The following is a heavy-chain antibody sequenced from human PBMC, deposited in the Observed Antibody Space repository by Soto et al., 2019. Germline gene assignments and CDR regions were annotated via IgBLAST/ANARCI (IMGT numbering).Heavy chain of an antibody. CDR1: GYSFTTYW. CDR3: ARLSLLPKGFDY. J-gene: IGHJ4*02. Sequence: PGESLKISCKGSGYSFTTYWIGWVRQVPGKGLEWMGIIHPGDSDTRYSPSFQGQVTISADRSISTAYLQWSGLKASDTAMYYCARLSLLPKGFDYWGQGTLVTVSS. V-gene: IGHV5-51*01. CDR2: IHPGDSDT. D-gene: IGHD3-22*01.